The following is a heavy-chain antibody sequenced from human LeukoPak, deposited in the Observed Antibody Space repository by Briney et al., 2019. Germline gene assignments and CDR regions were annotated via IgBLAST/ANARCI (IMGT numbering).Heavy chain of an antibody. V-gene: IGHV4-59*08. J-gene: IGHJ4*02. CDR2: IYYSGST. D-gene: IGHD6-13*01. CDR1: GGSISSYY. CDR3: ARSRHGIAEIFDY. Sequence: SETLSLTCTVSGGSISSYYWSWIRQPPGKGLEWIGYIYYSGSTNYNPPLKSRVTISVDTSKNQFSLKLSSVTAADTAVYYCARSRHGIAEIFDYWGQGTLVTVSS.